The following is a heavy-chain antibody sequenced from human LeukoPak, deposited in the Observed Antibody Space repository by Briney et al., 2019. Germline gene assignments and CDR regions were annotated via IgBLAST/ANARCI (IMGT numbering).Heavy chain of an antibody. CDR2: IKQDGSEI. CDR3: ARARYGSGGHFFDF. CDR1: GFNFNSYW. Sequence: PGGSLRLSCAASGFNFNSYWMSWVRQARENGLECVAHIKQDGSEIYFVDSVKGRFTISRDNAKSSLYLQMNSVRGEDTAVYYCARARYGSGGHFFDFWGQGALVTVSS. D-gene: IGHD3-10*01. V-gene: IGHV3-7*04. J-gene: IGHJ4*02.